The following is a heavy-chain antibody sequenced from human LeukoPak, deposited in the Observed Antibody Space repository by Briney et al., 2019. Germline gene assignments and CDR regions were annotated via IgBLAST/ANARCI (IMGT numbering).Heavy chain of an antibody. J-gene: IGHJ4*02. Sequence: GGSLRLSCAASGFTVITNDMTWVRQAPGKGLEWVSVLYSDGNTKYADSVQGRFTISRDNSKNTLYLGMNSLSPDDTAVYYCARGVEPLAANTLAYWGQGTLVTVSS. CDR1: GFTVITND. CDR2: LYSDGNT. V-gene: IGHV3-53*01. D-gene: IGHD1-14*01. CDR3: ARGVEPLAANTLAY.